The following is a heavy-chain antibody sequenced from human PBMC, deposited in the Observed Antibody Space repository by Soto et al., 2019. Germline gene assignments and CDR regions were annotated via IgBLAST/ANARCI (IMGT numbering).Heavy chain of an antibody. D-gene: IGHD5-12*01. V-gene: IGHV4-61*01. Sequence: SGNPSPPRPFSGGSLRSGSYYLGLVPPPPGKGLEWIGYIYYSGSTNYNPSLKSRVTISVDTSKNQFSLKLSSVTAADTAVYYCARGLSGYEHYFDYWGQGTLVTVSS. CDR3: ARGLSGYEHYFDY. CDR2: IYYSGST. J-gene: IGHJ4*02. CDR1: GGSLRSGSYY.